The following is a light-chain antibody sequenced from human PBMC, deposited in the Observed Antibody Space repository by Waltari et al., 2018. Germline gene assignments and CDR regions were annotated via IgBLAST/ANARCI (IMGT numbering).Light chain of an antibody. CDR3: HQRTSWPLT. J-gene: IGKJ4*01. CDR2: EAS. Sequence: EIVLTQAPATLSFSPGERATLSCRASQSVTTSLAWYQQKPGQAPRLLIFEASDRATGVPARFSGSGSGTDFTLTISSLEPEDFAVYFCHQRTSWPLTFGGGTQVEFK. V-gene: IGKV3-11*01. CDR1: QSVTTS.